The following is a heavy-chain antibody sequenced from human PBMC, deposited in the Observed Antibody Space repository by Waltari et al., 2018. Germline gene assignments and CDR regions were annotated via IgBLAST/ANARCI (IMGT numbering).Heavy chain of an antibody. CDR1: GYSISSGYY. J-gene: IGHJ4*02. D-gene: IGHD1-26*01. CDR3: ARVWFPVVGATRGFDY. CDR2: IYHSGST. Sequence: QVQLQESGPGLVKPSETLSLTCTVSGYSISSGYYWGWIRQPPGKGLEWIGSIYHSGSTYYNPSLKSRVTISVDTSKNQFSLKLSSVTAADTAVYYCARVWFPVVGATRGFDYWGQGTLVTVSS. V-gene: IGHV4-38-2*02.